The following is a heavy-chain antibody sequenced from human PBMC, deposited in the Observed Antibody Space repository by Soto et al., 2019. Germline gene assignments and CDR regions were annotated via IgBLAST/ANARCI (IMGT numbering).Heavy chain of an antibody. CDR3: AKNGLSNTPSAIDS. Sequence: EVQLLESGGGLAQPGGSLRLSCAVSGLTFSSHGMSWVRQAPGKGLDWVSAISGNGRNTYYADSVKGRFTVSRDNSENTLFLKKNSPRAEGTAMYFRAKNGLSNTPSAIDSWGQGTPVTVSS. J-gene: IGHJ4*02. D-gene: IGHD2-2*01. V-gene: IGHV3-23*01. CDR2: ISGNGRNT. CDR1: GLTFSSHG.